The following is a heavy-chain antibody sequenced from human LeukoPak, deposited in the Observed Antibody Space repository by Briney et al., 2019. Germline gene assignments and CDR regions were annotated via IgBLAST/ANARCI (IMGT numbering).Heavy chain of an antibody. CDR2: INHSGST. CDR3: ARDCRFRDGYNRNPTDPDAFDI. CDR1: GGSFSGYY. Sequence: PSETLSLTCAVYGGSFSGYYWSWIRQPPGKGLEWIGEINHSGSTNYNPSLKSRVTISVDTSKNQFSLKLSSVTAADTAVYYCARDCRFRDGYNRNPTDPDAFDIWGQGTMVTVSS. V-gene: IGHV4-34*01. D-gene: IGHD5-24*01. J-gene: IGHJ3*02.